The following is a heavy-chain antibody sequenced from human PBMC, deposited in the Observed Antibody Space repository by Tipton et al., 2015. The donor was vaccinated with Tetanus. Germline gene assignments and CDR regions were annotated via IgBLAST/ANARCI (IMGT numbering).Heavy chain of an antibody. V-gene: IGHV3-9*01. CDR2: ITWNTGTV. CDR3: VKDLLRENGPLDS. Sequence: SLRLSCAASGFTFGHYAMHWVRQAPGKGLEWVAGITWNTGTVDYADSVRGRFSIVRDNARNSLYLQMNSLRAEDTALYYCVKDLLRENGPLDSWGQGTLVTVSS. D-gene: IGHD2-15*01. CDR1: GFTFGHYA. J-gene: IGHJ4*02.